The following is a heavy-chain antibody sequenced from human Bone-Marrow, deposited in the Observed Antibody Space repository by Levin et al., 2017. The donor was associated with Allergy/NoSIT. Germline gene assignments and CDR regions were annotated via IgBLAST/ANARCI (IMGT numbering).Heavy chain of an antibody. CDR1: GFSVSSNY. J-gene: IGHJ4*02. Sequence: GESLKISCAASGFSVSSNYMAWVRQAPGKGLEWVSFIYSCGSTHYTDSVKGRFTIYRDSSENTLYLQMNNLRAEDTAVYFCARVPGFSWGQGTLVTVSS. V-gene: IGHV3-53*01. CDR2: IYSCGST. D-gene: IGHD3-3*01. CDR3: ARVPGFS.